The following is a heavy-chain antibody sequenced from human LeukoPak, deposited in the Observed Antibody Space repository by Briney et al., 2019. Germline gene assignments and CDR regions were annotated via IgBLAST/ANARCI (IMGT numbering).Heavy chain of an antibody. J-gene: IGHJ6*03. V-gene: IGHV4-59*01. Sequence: PSETLSLTCTVSGGSISSYYWSWIRQPPGKGLEWIGYICYSGRTNSNPSPRSRITISVYTSKNQFSLKLSSVTAADTAVYYCARGGGSGSYGYYYYYMDVWGKGTTVTISS. CDR1: GGSISSYY. CDR2: ICYSGRT. CDR3: ARGGGSGSYGYYYYYMDV. D-gene: IGHD3-10*01.